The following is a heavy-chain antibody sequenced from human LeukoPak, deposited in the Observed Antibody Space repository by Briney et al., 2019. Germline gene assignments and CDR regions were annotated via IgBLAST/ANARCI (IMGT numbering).Heavy chain of an antibody. Sequence: GGSLGLSCAASGFTFSSYWMHWVRQAPGKGLVWVSRINSDGSSTSYADSVKGRFTISRDNAKNTLYLQMNSLRAEDTAVYYCARGRHISSWPFDYWGQGTLVTVSS. J-gene: IGHJ4*02. D-gene: IGHD6-13*01. V-gene: IGHV3-74*01. CDR3: ARGRHISSWPFDY. CDR1: GFTFSSYW. CDR2: INSDGSST.